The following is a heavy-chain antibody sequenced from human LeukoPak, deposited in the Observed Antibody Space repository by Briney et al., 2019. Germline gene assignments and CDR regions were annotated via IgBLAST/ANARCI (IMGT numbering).Heavy chain of an antibody. Sequence: SQTLSLTCTVSGGSISSGSYYWSWIRQPAGKGLEWIGRIYTSGSTNYNPSLESRVTISVDTSKNQFSLKLSSVTAADTAVYYCARGALGNTAMAPFDYWGQGTLVTVSS. CDR2: IYTSGST. V-gene: IGHV4-61*02. CDR1: GGSISSGSYY. CDR3: ARGALGNTAMAPFDY. J-gene: IGHJ4*02. D-gene: IGHD5-18*01.